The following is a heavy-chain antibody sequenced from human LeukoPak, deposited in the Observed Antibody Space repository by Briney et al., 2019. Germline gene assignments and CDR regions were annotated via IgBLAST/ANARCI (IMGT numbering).Heavy chain of an antibody. V-gene: IGHV4-4*07. CDR2: MYTRGRT. J-gene: IGHJ4*02. Sequence: SETLSLTCTVSGASIDTYSWSWVRQPAGKGLEWIGRMYTRGRTHYSPSLESRLTMSVDTSKNQFSLKLTSVTAADTAVYYCANGGNSGSYFEDWGQGTLVTVSS. D-gene: IGHD1-26*01. CDR3: ANGGNSGSYFED. CDR1: GASIDTYS.